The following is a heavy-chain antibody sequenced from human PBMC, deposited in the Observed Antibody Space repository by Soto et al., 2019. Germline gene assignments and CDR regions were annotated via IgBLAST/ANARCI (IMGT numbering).Heavy chain of an antibody. CDR3: ARETYYYDSRAYTYYYYGVDV. CDR1: GFSLSSSGMC. J-gene: IGHJ6*02. Sequence: SGSYAGEPTQTLTLTCTFSGFSLSSSGMCVGWIRQPPGKALEWLALIDWDDDEYYSTSLKTRLTISKDTSKNQVVLTMTNMDPVDTATYYCARETYYYDSRAYTYYYYGVDVWGQGTTVTVSS. D-gene: IGHD3-22*01. V-gene: IGHV2-70*01. CDR2: IDWDDDE.